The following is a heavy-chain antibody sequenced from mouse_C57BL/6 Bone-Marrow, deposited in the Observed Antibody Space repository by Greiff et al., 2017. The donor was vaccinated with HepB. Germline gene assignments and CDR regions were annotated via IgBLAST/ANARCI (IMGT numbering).Heavy chain of an antibody. CDR3: TRHFYYFDY. CDR1: GSTLSNAW. Sequence: EVKLEESGGGLVQPGGSTKLSCAASGSTLSNAWMDWVRQSPEKGLEWVAEIRNKANNHATYYAESVKGRFTISRDESKRSVYLQMNSLRAEDTGIYYCTRHFYYFDYWGQGTTLTVSS. V-gene: IGHV6-6*01. CDR2: IRNKANNHAT. J-gene: IGHJ2*01.